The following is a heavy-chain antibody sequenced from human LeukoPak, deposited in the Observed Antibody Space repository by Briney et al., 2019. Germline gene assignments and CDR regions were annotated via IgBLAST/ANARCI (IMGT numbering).Heavy chain of an antibody. CDR3: VKDDPVLHY. J-gene: IGHJ4*02. CDR2: IRPDGRMK. V-gene: IGHV3-30*02. CDR1: GFTFSSYS. Sequence: GGSLRLSCAASGFTFSSYSMNWVRQAPGRGLEWLTLIRPDGRMKFYSDSVKGRFTVSRDNSLSMLYLEMTSLRSEDTAVYYCVKDDPVLHYWGQGTLVSVSS.